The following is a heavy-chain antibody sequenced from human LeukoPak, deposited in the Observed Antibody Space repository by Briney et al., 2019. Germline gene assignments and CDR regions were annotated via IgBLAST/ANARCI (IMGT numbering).Heavy chain of an antibody. CDR2: IYTSGST. D-gene: IGHD5-18*01. Sequence: SETLSLTCTVSGGSISSYYWSWIRQPAGKGLEWIGRIYTSGSTNYNPSLKSRVTMSVDTSKNQFSLKLSSVTAADTAVYYCARVRGYSYGPYWYFDLWGRGTLVTVSS. V-gene: IGHV4-4*07. CDR3: ARVRGYSYGPYWYFDL. J-gene: IGHJ2*01. CDR1: GGSISSYY.